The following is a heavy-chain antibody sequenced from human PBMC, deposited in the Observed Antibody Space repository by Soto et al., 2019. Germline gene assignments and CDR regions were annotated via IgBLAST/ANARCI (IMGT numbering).Heavy chain of an antibody. Sequence: QVQLAQSGADVKKPGSSVKVSCKASGGTFSSYTISWVRQAPGQGLEWMGRIIPILGVANYAHNFQGRVTITADKSTSTAYMELSSLRSEDTAVYYCAINYYDTAPYWGQGTMVTVSS. CDR2: IIPILGVA. V-gene: IGHV1-69*02. CDR3: AINYYDTAPY. J-gene: IGHJ3*01. CDR1: GGTFSSYT. D-gene: IGHD3-22*01.